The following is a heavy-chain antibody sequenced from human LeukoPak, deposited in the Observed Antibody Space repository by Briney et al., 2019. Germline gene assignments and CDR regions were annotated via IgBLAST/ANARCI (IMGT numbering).Heavy chain of an antibody. CDR1: GFTFSSYG. D-gene: IGHD3-22*01. V-gene: IGHV3-30*18. Sequence: PGGSLRLSCAASGFTFSSYGMHWVRQAPGKGLEWVAVISYDGSNKYYADSVKGRFTISRDNSKNTLYLQMNSLRAEDTAVYYCAKEGETDSSGSLAFDIWGQGTMVTVSS. CDR3: AKEGETDSSGSLAFDI. J-gene: IGHJ3*02. CDR2: ISYDGSNK.